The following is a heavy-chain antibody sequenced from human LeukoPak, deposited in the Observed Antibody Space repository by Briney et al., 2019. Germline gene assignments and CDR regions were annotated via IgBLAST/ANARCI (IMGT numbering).Heavy chain of an antibody. J-gene: IGHJ4*02. CDR3: ARGGSHCGSDCYDY. D-gene: IGHD2-21*01. CDR1: GGSISSYY. CDR2: IYDSGST. Sequence: PSETLSLTRTVSGGSISSYYWSWIRQSPGKGLEWIGYIYDSGSTNYNPSLKSRVTISVDTSKNQFSLRLRSVTAADTAVYYCARGGSHCGSDCYDYWGQGTLVTVSS. V-gene: IGHV4-59*01.